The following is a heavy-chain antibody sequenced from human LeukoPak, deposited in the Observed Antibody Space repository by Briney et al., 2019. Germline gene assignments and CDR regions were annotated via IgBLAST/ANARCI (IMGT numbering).Heavy chain of an antibody. J-gene: IGHJ5*02. CDR3: ARQYSGLNWFDP. V-gene: IGHV3-21*01. CDR1: RFTFSSYS. CDR2: ISSSGSYI. Sequence: PGGSLRLSCAASRFTFSSYSMNWVRQAPGKGLEWVSSISSSGSYIYYADSVKGRFTISRDNAKNSLYLQMNSLRAEDTAVYYCARQYSGLNWFDPWGQGILVTVSS. D-gene: IGHD5-12*01.